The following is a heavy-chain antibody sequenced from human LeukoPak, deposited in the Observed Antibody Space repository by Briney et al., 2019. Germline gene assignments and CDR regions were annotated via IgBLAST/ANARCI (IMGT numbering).Heavy chain of an antibody. D-gene: IGHD1-26*01. CDR2: INHSGST. J-gene: IGHJ4*02. CDR1: GGSFSGYY. Sequence: PSETLSLTCAVYGGSFSGYYWSWIRQPPGKGLEWIGEINHSGSTNYNPSLKSRVTISVDTSKNQISLKLSSVTAADTAMYYCARELPPYYFDYWGQGTLVTVSS. CDR3: ARELPPYYFDY. V-gene: IGHV4-34*01.